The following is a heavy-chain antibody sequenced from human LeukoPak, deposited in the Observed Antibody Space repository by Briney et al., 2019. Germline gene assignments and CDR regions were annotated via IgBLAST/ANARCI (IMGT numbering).Heavy chain of an antibody. CDR3: ARSDSSGWYYFDY. Sequence: KSSETLSLTCTVSGGSISSYYWSWIRQPPGKGLEWIGYIYYSGSTNYNPSLKSRVTISVDTSKNQFSLKLSSVTAADTAVYYCARSDSSGWYYFDYWGQGTLVTVSS. V-gene: IGHV4-59*01. J-gene: IGHJ4*02. CDR1: GGSISSYY. CDR2: IYYSGST. D-gene: IGHD6-19*01.